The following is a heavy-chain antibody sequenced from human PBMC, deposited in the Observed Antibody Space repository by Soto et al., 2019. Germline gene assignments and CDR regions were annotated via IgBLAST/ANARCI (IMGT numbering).Heavy chain of an antibody. CDR2: ISYDGSNK. Sequence: QVQLVESGGGVVQPGRSLRLSCAASGFTFSSYGMHWVRQAPGKGLEWVAVISYDGSNKYYADSVKGRFTISRDNSKNPLYLQMNSLRAEDTAVYYCAKSPSTTYAFDIWGQGTMVTVSS. CDR3: AKSPSTTYAFDI. CDR1: GFTFSSYG. D-gene: IGHD1-1*01. J-gene: IGHJ3*02. V-gene: IGHV3-30*18.